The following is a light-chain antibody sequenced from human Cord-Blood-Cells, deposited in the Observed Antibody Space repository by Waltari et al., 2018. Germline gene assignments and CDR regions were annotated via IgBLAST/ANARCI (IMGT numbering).Light chain of an antibody. CDR1: SSAVGCYTL. J-gene: IGLJ3*02. Sequence: QSALTQPASVSGSPGQSITISCTGTSSAVGCYTLVSWYQHHPCKAPKLMIYESSKRRSGVSILFSGSKSGNTDSLTISGLQAGDEADYSCCSYAGSSTWVFSGGTKRTGL. CDR3: CSYAGSSTWV. V-gene: IGLV2-23*01. CDR2: ESS.